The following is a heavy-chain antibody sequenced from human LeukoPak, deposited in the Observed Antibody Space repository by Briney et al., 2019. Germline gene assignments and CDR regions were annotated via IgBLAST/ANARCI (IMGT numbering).Heavy chain of an antibody. J-gene: IGHJ4*02. V-gene: IGHV1-18*01. CDR1: GYTFTSYG. Sequence: GASVKVSFKASGYTFTSYGISWVRQAPGQGLEWMGWISVYNGNTNYAQKLQGRVTMTTDTSTSTAYMELRSLRSDDTAVYYCARDDALVATGSFDYWGQGTLVTVSS. D-gene: IGHD5-12*01. CDR3: ARDDALVATGSFDY. CDR2: ISVYNGNT.